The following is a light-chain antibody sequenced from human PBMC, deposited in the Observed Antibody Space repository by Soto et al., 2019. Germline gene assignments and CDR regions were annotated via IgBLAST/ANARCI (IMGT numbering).Light chain of an antibody. CDR3: QQFGSSWT. CDR1: QTVSSAY. J-gene: IGKJ1*01. CDR2: DAS. Sequence: EIVLTQSPGTLSLSPGERATLSCRTSQTVSSAYFAWYQQRPGQAPRLLFYDASTRATGIPDRFSCSGSGRDFTLTISRLEPEDSAVYYCQQFGSSWTFGQGTKVDIK. V-gene: IGKV3-20*01.